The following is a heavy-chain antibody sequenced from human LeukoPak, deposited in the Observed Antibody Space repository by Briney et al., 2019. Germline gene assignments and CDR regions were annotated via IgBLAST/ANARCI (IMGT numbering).Heavy chain of an antibody. V-gene: IGHV3-30*18. J-gene: IGHJ4*02. CDR2: ISYDGSKK. Sequence: GGSLRLSCAASGFTFSSYGMHWVRQALGKGLEWVGVISYDGSKKYYADSVKGRFTISRDNSKNTLYLQMNSLRAEDTAVYYCAKDYYYDSGGYYSLDQWGQGALVTVSS. CDR3: AKDYYYDSGGYYSLDQ. D-gene: IGHD3-22*01. CDR1: GFTFSSYG.